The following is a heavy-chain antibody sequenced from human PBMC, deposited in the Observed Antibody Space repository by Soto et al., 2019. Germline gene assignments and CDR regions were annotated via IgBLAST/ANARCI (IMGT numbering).Heavy chain of an antibody. Sequence: QVQLVESGGGVVQPGRSLRLSCAASGFTFSSYAMHWVRQAPGKGLEWVAVISYDGSNKYYADSVKGRFTISRDNSKNTLYLQMNSLRAEDTAVYYCARDSRGYYDISLRLGRGMDVWGQGTTVTVSS. V-gene: IGHV3-30-3*01. CDR3: ARDSRGYYDISLRLGRGMDV. CDR1: GFTFSSYA. D-gene: IGHD3-9*01. J-gene: IGHJ6*02. CDR2: ISYDGSNK.